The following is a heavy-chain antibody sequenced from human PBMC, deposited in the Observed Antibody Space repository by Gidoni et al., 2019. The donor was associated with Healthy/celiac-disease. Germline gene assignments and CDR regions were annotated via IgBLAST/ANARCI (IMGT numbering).Heavy chain of an antibody. D-gene: IGHD3-22*01. CDR2: ISGSGGST. Sequence: EVQLLVSGGGLVQPGGSLRLACAASGFTFTSYAMSWVRQAPGKGLEWVAAISGSGGSTYYAVSVKGRFTISRDNSKNTLYLQMNSLRAEDTAVYYCAKDGTLVVVDAFDIWGQGTMVTVSS. CDR1: GFTFTSYA. CDR3: AKDGTLVVVDAFDI. V-gene: IGHV3-23*01. J-gene: IGHJ3*02.